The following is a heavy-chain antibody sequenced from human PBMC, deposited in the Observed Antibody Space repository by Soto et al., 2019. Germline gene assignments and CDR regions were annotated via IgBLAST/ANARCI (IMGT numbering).Heavy chain of an antibody. CDR1: GFTFSSYA. J-gene: IGHJ5*02. CDR2: ISGSGGST. Sequence: PGGSLRLSCAASGFTFSSYAMSWVRQAPGKGLEWVSAISGSGGSTYYADSVKGRFTISRDNSKNTLYLQMNSLRAEDTAVYYCAKEPRSSYSSGWYFGNWFDPWGQGTLVTVSS. D-gene: IGHD6-19*01. CDR3: AKEPRSSYSSGWYFGNWFDP. V-gene: IGHV3-23*01.